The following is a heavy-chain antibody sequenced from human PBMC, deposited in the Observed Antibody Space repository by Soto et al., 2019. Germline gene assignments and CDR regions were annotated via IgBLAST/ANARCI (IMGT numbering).Heavy chain of an antibody. J-gene: IGHJ3*02. D-gene: IGHD2-2*01. CDR1: GFSLSDHY. V-gene: IGHV3-11*01. CDR2: ISSSGSPI. Sequence: GGSLRLSCAASGFSLSDHYMSWIRQAPGKGLEWVSYISSSGSPIYYADSVKGRFTISRDNAKNSLSLQMNSLRAEDTAVYYCARDECSGNSCYDAFDIWGQGTMVTVSS. CDR3: ARDECSGNSCYDAFDI.